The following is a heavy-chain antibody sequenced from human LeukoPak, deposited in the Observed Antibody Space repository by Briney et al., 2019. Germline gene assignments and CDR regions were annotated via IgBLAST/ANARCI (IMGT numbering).Heavy chain of an antibody. J-gene: IGHJ4*02. V-gene: IGHV3-30-3*01. D-gene: IGHD2-2*01. CDR1: GFTFSSYA. Sequence: GRSLRLSCAASGFTFSSYAMHWVRQAPGKGLEWVAVISYDGSNKYYADSVKGRFTISRDNSKNTLYLQMNSLRAEDTAVYYCARDPNLSCSSTSCYQVDYWGQGTLVTVSS. CDR3: ARDPNLSCSSTSCYQVDY. CDR2: ISYDGSNK.